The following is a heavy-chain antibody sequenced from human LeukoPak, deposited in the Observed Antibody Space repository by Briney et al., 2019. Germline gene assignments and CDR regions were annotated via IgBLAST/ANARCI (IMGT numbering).Heavy chain of an antibody. D-gene: IGHD2-2*01. CDR3: ARDFGLGCCSSTSCYAFDI. CDR1: GGSLSSYY. J-gene: IGHJ3*02. V-gene: IGHV4-59*01. CDR2: IYYSGST. Sequence: SETLSLTCTVSGGSLSSYYWSWIRQPPGKGLEWIGYIYYSGSTNYNPSLKSRVTISVDTSKNQFSLKLSSVTAADTAVYYCARDFGLGCCSSTSCYAFDIWGQGTMVTVSS.